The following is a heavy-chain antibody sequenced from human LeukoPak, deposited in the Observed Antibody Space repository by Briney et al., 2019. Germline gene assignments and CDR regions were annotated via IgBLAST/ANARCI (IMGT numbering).Heavy chain of an antibody. D-gene: IGHD1-26*01. CDR1: GFTFSHAW. CDR3: VRRQWELQYFDL. J-gene: IGHJ2*01. CDR2: IYYSRTT. V-gene: IGHV4-59*01. Sequence: GSLRLSCAASGFTFSHAWMSWIRQPPGKGLEWIGYIYYSRTTEYNPSLKSRVTISADTSKNQFSLKLNSVTAADTAVYYCVRRQWELQYFDLWGRGTLVAVSS.